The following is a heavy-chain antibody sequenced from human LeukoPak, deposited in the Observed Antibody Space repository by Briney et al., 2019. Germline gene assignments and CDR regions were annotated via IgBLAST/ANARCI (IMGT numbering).Heavy chain of an antibody. J-gene: IGHJ6*02. D-gene: IGHD3-3*01. V-gene: IGHV7-4-1*02. Sequence: ASVKVSCKASGYTFTSYAMNWVRQAPGQGLEWMGWINTNTGNPTYAQGFTGRFVFSLDTSVSTAYLQISSLKAEDTAVYYCARRWSPPYYYYGMDVWGQGTTVTVSS. CDR1: GYTFTSYA. CDR2: INTNTGNP. CDR3: ARRWSPPYYYYGMDV.